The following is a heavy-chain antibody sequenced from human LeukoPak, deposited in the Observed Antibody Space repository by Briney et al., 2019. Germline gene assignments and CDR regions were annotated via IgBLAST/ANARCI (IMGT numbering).Heavy chain of an antibody. J-gene: IGHJ5*02. Sequence: GGSLRLSCAASGFTFSTYAMSWVRQAPGKGLEWVSGISISGGSAYYADSVKGRFTISRDNSKNTLYLQMNRLRAEDTAVYYCAKDRDLLFAHCWFDLWGQGTLVTVSS. CDR2: ISISGGSA. V-gene: IGHV3-23*01. CDR3: AKDRDLLFAHCWFDL. D-gene: IGHD3-10*01. CDR1: GFTFSTYA.